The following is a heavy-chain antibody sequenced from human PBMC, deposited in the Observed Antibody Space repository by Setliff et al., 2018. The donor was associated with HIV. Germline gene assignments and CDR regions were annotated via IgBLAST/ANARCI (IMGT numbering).Heavy chain of an antibody. CDR1: GDSISSYY. J-gene: IGHJ4*02. Sequence: PSETLSLTCTVSGDSISSYYWSWIRQSAGKGLGWIGRIYITGSTNYNPSLQSRVTMSVGTSKNQFSLKLTSVTAADTAVYFCARDAFHSGSYYNDYWGQGIRVTVSS. CDR2: IYITGST. D-gene: IGHD3-10*01. CDR3: ARDAFHSGSYYNDY. V-gene: IGHV4-4*07.